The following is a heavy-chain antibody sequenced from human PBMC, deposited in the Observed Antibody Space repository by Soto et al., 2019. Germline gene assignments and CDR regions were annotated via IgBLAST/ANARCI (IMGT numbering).Heavy chain of an antibody. Sequence: SLRLSCAASGSTFSSYSMNWVRQAPGKGLEWVSYISSSSSTIYYADSVKDRFTISRDNAKNSLYLQMNSLRAEGTAVYYCARDAADSSSGYYYYYMDVWGKGTTVTVSS. D-gene: IGHD6-6*01. V-gene: IGHV3-48*01. J-gene: IGHJ6*03. CDR2: ISSSSSTI. CDR1: GSTFSSYS. CDR3: ARDAADSSSGYYYYYMDV.